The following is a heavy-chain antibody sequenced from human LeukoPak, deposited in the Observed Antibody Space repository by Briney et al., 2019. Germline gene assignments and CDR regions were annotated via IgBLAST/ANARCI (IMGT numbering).Heavy chain of an antibody. CDR2: ISGDSSGNYI. CDR1: GFSFSLYS. Sequence: KTGGSLRLSCVASGFSFSLYSMNWVRQAPGKGLEWVSTISGDSSGNYIDYADSVKGRFTISRDNAKNSVFLQMNGLRDDDTAVYYCTRERGVGSWGQGTLVSVSS. D-gene: IGHD3-16*01. CDR3: TRERGVGS. V-gene: IGHV3-21*01. J-gene: IGHJ5*01.